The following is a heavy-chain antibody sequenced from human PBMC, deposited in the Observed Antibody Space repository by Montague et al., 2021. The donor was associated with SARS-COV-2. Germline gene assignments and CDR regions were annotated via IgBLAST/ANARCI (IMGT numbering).Heavy chain of an antibody. CDR2: VNQSGTT. V-gene: IGHV4-34*01. Sequence: SETLSLTCAISGGSFSNYYWSWIRQPPGKGLEWIGEVNQSGTTIYNPSVKSGVTIPEDTSKNQFYLRLNSVTAADTAVYYCARGRRSVVVPGAGPAGRAFDIWSQGTMVTVSS. J-gene: IGHJ3*02. D-gene: IGHD2-2*01. CDR3: ARGRRSVVVPGAGPAGRAFDI. CDR1: GGSFSNYY.